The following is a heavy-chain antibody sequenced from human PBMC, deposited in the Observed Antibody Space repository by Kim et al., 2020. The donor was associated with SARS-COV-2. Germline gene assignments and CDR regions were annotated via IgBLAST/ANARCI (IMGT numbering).Heavy chain of an antibody. CDR2: ISGSGGSI. CDR1: GFTFSSYA. CDR3: ARVWNYDILTGYPGGAFDI. V-gene: IGHV3-23*01. J-gene: IGHJ3*02. D-gene: IGHD3-9*01. Sequence: GGSLRLSCEASGFTFSSYAMSWVRQAPGKGLEWVSAISGSGGSIYYADSVKGRFTISRDNSKNTLYLQMNSLRAEDTAVYYCARVWNYDILTGYPGGAFDIWGQGTMVTVSS.